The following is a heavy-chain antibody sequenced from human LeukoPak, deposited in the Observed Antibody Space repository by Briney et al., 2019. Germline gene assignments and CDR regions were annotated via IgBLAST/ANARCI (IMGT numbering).Heavy chain of an antibody. D-gene: IGHD2-2*02. J-gene: IGHJ4*02. V-gene: IGHV4-34*01. Sequence: PSETLSLTCAVYGGSFSGYYWSWIRQPPGKGLEWIGEINHSGSTNYNPSLKSRVTISVDTSKNQFSLKLSSVTAADTAVYYCARQKWRMAGCSSTSCYRGALDYWGQGTLVTVSS. CDR2: INHSGST. CDR1: GGSFSGYY. CDR3: ARQKWRMAGCSSTSCYRGALDY.